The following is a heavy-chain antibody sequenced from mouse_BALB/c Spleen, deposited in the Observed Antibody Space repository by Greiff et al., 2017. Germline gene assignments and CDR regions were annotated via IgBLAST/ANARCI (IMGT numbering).Heavy chain of an antibody. CDR2: ISYSGST. Sequence: EVHLVESGPGLVKPSQSLSLTCTVTGYSITSDYAWNWIRQFPGNKLEWMGYISYSGSTSYNPSLKSRISITRDTSKNQFFLQLNSVTTEDTATYYCARRAYDYEFAYWGQGTLVTVSA. CDR3: ARRAYDYEFAY. D-gene: IGHD2-4*01. J-gene: IGHJ3*01. V-gene: IGHV3-2*02. CDR1: GYSITSDYA.